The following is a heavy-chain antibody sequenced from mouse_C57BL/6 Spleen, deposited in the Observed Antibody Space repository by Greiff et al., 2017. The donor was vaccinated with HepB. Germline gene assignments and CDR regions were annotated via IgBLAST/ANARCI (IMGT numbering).Heavy chain of an antibody. J-gene: IGHJ2*01. Sequence: VQLQQPGAELVKPGASVKLSCKASGYTFTSYWMQWVKQRPGQGLEWIGEIDPSDSYTNYNQKFKGKATWTVDTSSSTAYMQLSSLTSEDSAVYYCARGGYDGYYGYWGQGTTLTVSS. V-gene: IGHV1-50*01. D-gene: IGHD2-3*01. CDR2: IDPSDSYT. CDR3: ARGGYDGYYGY. CDR1: GYTFTSYW.